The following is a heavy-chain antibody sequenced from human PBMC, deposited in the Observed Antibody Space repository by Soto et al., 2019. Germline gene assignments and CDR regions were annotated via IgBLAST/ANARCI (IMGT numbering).Heavy chain of an antibody. J-gene: IGHJ4*02. D-gene: IGHD3-10*01. V-gene: IGHV1-18*01. CDR3: ARGLDGSGSYFTDY. CDR1: GYSFTSTG. CDR2: TSTFNGEA. Sequence: ASVKVSCKASGYSFTSTGISWVRQAPGQGPEWMGWTSTFNGEAKYAQKLQGRVTMTTDTSTTTAYMELRSLTSDDTAVYYCARGLDGSGSYFTDYWGQGTLVTVSS.